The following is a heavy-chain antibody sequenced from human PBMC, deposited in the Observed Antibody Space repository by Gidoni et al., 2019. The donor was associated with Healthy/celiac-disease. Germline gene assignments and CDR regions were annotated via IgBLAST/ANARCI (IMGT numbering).Heavy chain of an antibody. Sequence: QVQLQESGPGLVKPSETLYLTCAVTGYSISSGYYWGWIRQPPGKGLEWIGSIYHSGSTYYTPSLTSRVTLSVDTSKNQFSLKLSSVTAADTAVYYCARDPPGQGEWDVWGQGTTVTVSS. CDR1: GYSISSGYY. V-gene: IGHV4-38-2*02. CDR2: IYHSGST. J-gene: IGHJ6*02. CDR3: ARDPPGQGEWDV.